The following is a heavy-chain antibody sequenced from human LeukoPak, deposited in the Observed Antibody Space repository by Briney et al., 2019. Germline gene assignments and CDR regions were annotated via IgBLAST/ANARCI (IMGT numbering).Heavy chain of an antibody. Sequence: ASVKVSCKASGYTFTGYYMHWVRQAPGQGLEWMGWINPNSGGTNYAQKFQGRVTMTRDTSISTAYMELSRLRSDDTAVYFCARTRIPFYFGSGSPDYWGQGTLVTVSS. J-gene: IGHJ4*02. CDR2: INPNSGGT. V-gene: IGHV1-2*02. CDR3: ARTRIPFYFGSGSPDY. D-gene: IGHD3-10*01. CDR1: GYTFTGYY.